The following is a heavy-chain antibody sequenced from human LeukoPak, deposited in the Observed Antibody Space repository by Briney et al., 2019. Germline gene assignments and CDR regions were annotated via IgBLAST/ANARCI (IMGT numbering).Heavy chain of an antibody. Sequence: SETLSLTCTVSGGSISSSSYSWDWIRQPPGKGLEWIGSINYSGSTYYNSSLKSRVTISVDTSKNQFSLILTSVTAPDTAVYYCARRHSGSYYAKHWFDPWGQGTLVTVSS. CDR3: ARRHSGSYYAKHWFDP. J-gene: IGHJ5*02. D-gene: IGHD1-26*01. CDR1: GGSISSSSYS. V-gene: IGHV4-39*01. CDR2: INYSGST.